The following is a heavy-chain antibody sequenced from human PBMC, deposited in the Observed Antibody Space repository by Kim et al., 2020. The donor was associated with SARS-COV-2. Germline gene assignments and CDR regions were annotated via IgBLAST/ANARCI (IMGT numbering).Heavy chain of an antibody. Sequence: GGSLRLSCAASGFRFDTFAMHWVRQAPGKGLDWVAMISYGGSQTYYADSVKGRFTISRDNSNNTLYLQMNSLTMEDTAVYYCARGYSSSSDFDSWGQGTL. D-gene: IGHD6-13*01. J-gene: IGHJ4*02. V-gene: IGHV3-30*16. CDR2: ISYGGSQT. CDR1: GFRFDTFA. CDR3: ARGYSSSSDFDS.